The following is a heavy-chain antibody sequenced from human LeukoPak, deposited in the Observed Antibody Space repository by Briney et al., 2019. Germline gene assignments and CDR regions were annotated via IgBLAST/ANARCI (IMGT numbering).Heavy chain of an antibody. CDR1: GFTFSDYS. V-gene: IGHV3-21*01. D-gene: IGHD1-26*01. J-gene: IGHJ3*02. CDR2: IFSNDSFI. Sequence: GGSLRLSCAASGFTFSDYSMNWVRQAPGKGLEWVSSIFSNDSFIYYADSVRGRFTISRNNAKNSLYLQMNSLRAEDTAIYYCARDLGVGATMSDAFDIWGQGTMVTVSS. CDR3: ARDLGVGATMSDAFDI.